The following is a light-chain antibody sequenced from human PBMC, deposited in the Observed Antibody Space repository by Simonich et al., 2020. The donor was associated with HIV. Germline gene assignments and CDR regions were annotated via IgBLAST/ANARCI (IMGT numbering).Light chain of an antibody. CDR1: QSISDW. CDR3: QQYFGPPPLT. CDR2: AAS. V-gene: IGKV1-NL1*01. J-gene: IGKJ4*01. Sequence: DIQMTQSPSTLSASVGDRVTITCRASQSISDWLAWYQQKPGKAPKLLLYAASRLESGVPSRFSGSGSGTDYTLTISSLQPEDFATYYCQQYFGPPPLTFGGGTKVEIK.